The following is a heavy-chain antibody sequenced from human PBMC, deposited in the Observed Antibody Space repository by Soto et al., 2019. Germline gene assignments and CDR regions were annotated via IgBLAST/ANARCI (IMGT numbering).Heavy chain of an antibody. J-gene: IGHJ4*02. D-gene: IGHD3-22*01. V-gene: IGHV4-30-4*01. CDR3: ARCRTLAYYYDSSADFDY. CDR2: ISYSGST. CDR1: GGSLSSGNYY. Sequence: SEALSLTCTVSGGSLSSGNYYWSWIRQPPGKGLEWIGYISYSGSTYYSPSLKSRVTISVDKSKNQFSLKLSSVTAADTAVYYCARCRTLAYYYDSSADFDYWGQGTLVNVSS.